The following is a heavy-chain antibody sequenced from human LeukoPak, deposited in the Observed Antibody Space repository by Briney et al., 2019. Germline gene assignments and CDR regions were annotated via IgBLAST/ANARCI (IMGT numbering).Heavy chain of an antibody. Sequence: GGSLRLSCAASGFIFSSYWMSWVRQAPGKGLEWVAIIKQDESEKYYVDSVKGRFTISRDNAKNSLYLQMNSLRAEDTAVYYCARDHEIWGQGTMVTVS. V-gene: IGHV3-7*01. J-gene: IGHJ3*02. CDR1: GFIFSSYW. CDR2: IKQDESEK. CDR3: ARDHEI.